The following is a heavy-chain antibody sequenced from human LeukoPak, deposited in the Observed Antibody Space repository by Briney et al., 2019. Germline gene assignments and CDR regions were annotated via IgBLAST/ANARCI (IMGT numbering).Heavy chain of an antibody. J-gene: IGHJ5*02. Sequence: GGSLRLSCAASGFTFSDYYMTWIRQAPGKGLMWVSRINSDGSSTSYADSVKGRFTISRDNAKNTLYLQMNSLRAEDTAVYYCARVVVPAAIDWFDPWGQGTLVTVSS. CDR1: GFTFSDYY. V-gene: IGHV3-74*01. CDR3: ARVVVPAAIDWFDP. CDR2: INSDGSST. D-gene: IGHD2-2*01.